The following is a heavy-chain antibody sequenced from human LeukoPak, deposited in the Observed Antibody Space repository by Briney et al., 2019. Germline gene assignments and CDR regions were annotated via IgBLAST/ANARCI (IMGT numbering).Heavy chain of an antibody. CDR2: INGDGSST. V-gene: IGHV3-74*01. J-gene: IGHJ3*01. D-gene: IGHD6-19*01. CDR3: ARVFGQWLVSFDV. CDR1: GFTFSRYW. Sequence: GGSPRLSCAASGFTFSRYWMHWVRQAPGKGLGWLSHINGDGSSTNYADSVKGRFTISRDNAKNTLYLQMNSLRADDTAVYYCARVFGQWLVSFDVWGRGTMVTVSS.